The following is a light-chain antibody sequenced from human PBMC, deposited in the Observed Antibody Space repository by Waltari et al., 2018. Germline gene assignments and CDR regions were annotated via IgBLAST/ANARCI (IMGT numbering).Light chain of an antibody. CDR2: KAN. CDR1: SGSLASTSY. Sequence: QTVVTQEPSLSVSPGGTVTLTCALSSGSLASTSYACWYQQSPGQTQRTHFYKANVLSSGYPNRFSGSVLGSKAVLIITGAQADDESTYYCLLYMGRGIWVYGGGTKLTVL. V-gene: IGLV8-61*01. J-gene: IGLJ3*02. CDR3: LLYMGRGIWV.